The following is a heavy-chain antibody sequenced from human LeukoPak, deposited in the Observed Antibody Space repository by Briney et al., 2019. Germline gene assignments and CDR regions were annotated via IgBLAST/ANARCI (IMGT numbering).Heavy chain of an antibody. D-gene: IGHD3-16*01. CDR2: IKEDGSEK. Sequence: PGGSLRLSCAASGFTVSNYWMSWVRQAPGKWLEWVANIKEDGSEKDYVDSVKGRFTISRDNAQSSLYLQMDSLRAEETAVYYLARDGVVNFWVSYGTYNYYYHMDVWGKGTTVTGSS. CDR1: GFTVSNYW. V-gene: IGHV3-7*01. CDR3: ARDGVVNFWVSYGTYNYYYHMDV. J-gene: IGHJ6*04.